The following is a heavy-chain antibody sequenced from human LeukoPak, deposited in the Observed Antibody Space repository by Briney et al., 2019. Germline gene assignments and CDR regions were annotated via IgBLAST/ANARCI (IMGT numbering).Heavy chain of an antibody. D-gene: IGHD1-26*01. J-gene: IGHJ4*02. CDR1: GSSISSYY. CDR2: IYYSGST. V-gene: IGHV4-59*08. CDR3: AVYYEGFVDY. Sequence: SETLSLTCTVSGSSISSYYWSWIRQPPGKGLEWIGYIYYSGSTNYNPSLKSRVTISVDTSKNQFSLKLSSVTAADTAVYYCAVYYEGFVDYWGQGTLVTVSS.